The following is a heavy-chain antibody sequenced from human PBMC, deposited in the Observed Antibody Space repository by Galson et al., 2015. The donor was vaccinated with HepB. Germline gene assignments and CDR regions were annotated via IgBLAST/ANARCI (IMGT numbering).Heavy chain of an antibody. D-gene: IGHD3-3*01. CDR3: VFLRRYDLKPLDY. V-gene: IGHV3-48*04. Sequence: SLRLSCAASTFIFSTYSINWVRQAPGKGLEWVSYISSSSTTIYYADSVKDRCTISRDNAKNSLYLQMNSRRADDTAVYYCVFLRRYDLKPLDYWGQGTLVTVS. J-gene: IGHJ4*02. CDR2: ISSSSTTI. CDR1: TFIFSTYS.